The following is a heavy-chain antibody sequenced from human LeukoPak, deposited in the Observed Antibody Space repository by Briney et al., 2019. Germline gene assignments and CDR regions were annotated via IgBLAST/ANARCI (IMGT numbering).Heavy chain of an antibody. V-gene: IGHV3-30*02. CDR3: AKDGGYCSSTSCYKPRDYYYYYMDV. CDR2: IRYDGSNK. CDR1: GFTFSSYG. Sequence: GGSLRLSCAASGFTFSSYGMHWVRQAPGKGLEWVAFIRYDGSNKYYADSVKGRFTISRDNSKNTLYLQMNSLRAEDTAVYYCAKDGGYCSSTSCYKPRDYYYYYMDVWGKGTTVTVSS. J-gene: IGHJ6*03. D-gene: IGHD2-2*02.